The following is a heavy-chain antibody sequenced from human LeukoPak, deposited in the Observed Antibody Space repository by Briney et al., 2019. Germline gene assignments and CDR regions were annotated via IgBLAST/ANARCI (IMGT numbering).Heavy chain of an antibody. V-gene: IGHV3-7*01. Sequence: GGSLRLSCAASGFTFSSYWMTWVRQAPGKGLEWVANIKPDGSKKSYVDSVRGRFTISRDNAKNSLYLQMNSLRAEDTAVYYCARSLTGVTSYWGQGTLVTVSS. J-gene: IGHJ4*02. D-gene: IGHD7-27*01. CDR3: ARSLTGVTSY. CDR2: IKPDGSKK. CDR1: GFTFSSYW.